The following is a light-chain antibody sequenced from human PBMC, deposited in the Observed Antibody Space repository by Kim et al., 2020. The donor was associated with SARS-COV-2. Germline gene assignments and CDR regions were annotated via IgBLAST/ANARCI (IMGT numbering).Light chain of an antibody. Sequence: EIVMTQSPATLSVSPGERATLSCRASQSVSSKLAWYQQKPGQAPRLLIYGASTRATGIPARFSGSGSGTEFTLTISSLQSEDFAVYYCQQYNDWTSALTFGPGTKVDIK. CDR1: QSVSSK. CDR2: GAS. CDR3: QQYNDWTSALT. J-gene: IGKJ3*01. V-gene: IGKV3-15*01.